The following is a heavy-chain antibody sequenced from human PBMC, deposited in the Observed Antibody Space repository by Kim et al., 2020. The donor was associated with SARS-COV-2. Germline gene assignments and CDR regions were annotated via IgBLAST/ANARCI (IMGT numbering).Heavy chain of an antibody. J-gene: IGHJ6*02. Sequence: GGSLRLSCAASGFTFSSYNMNWVRQAPGKGLEWVSCIISSSSYIYYADSVKGRFTISRDNAKNSLYLQMNSLGAEDTAVYYCARDQGSSATYYYYYGMDVWGQGTTVTVSS. D-gene: IGHD6-13*01. V-gene: IGHV3-21*01. CDR3: ARDQGSSATYYYYYGMDV. CDR1: GFTFSSYN. CDR2: IISSSSYI.